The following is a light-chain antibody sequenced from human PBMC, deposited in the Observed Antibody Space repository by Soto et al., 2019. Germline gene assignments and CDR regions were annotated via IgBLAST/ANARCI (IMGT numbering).Light chain of an antibody. V-gene: IGLV2-23*02. CDR1: GNAVSYQL. J-gene: IGLJ1*01. CDR2: NVT. Sequence: QSALTQPASVSGSPGQSITISCSGNAVSYQLVSWYQQQPGKAPKLILYNVTRRPSGVSNRFSGFKSGTTASLQITGLQAEDEADYYCCSFVGVTNDGFANGTKVTVL. CDR3: CSFVGVTNDG.